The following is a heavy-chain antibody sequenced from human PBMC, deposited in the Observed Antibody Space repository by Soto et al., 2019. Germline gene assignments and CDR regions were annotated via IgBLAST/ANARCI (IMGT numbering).Heavy chain of an antibody. Sequence: GGSLRLSCAASGFSFSTHWMSWVRQVPGTGLEWVANIKADGSETYYVDSVRGRFTISRDNAKTSLYLQMNSLRAEDTAVYYCAKGGHIDFCGQGTLVTVSS. CDR3: AKGGHIDF. CDR2: IKADGSET. J-gene: IGHJ4*02. V-gene: IGHV3-7*03. D-gene: IGHD3-16*01. CDR1: GFSFSTHW.